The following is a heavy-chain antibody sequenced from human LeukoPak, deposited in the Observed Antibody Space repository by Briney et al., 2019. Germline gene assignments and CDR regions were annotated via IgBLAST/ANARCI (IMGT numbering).Heavy chain of an antibody. CDR3: ARDRNGVYYYYYMDV. D-gene: IGHD2-8*01. J-gene: IGHJ6*03. CDR2: INHSGST. Sequence: SETLSLTCAVYGGSFSGYYWSWIRQPPGKGLEWIGEINHSGSTNYNPSLKSRVTISVDTSKNQFSLKLSSVTAEDTAVYYCARDRNGVYYYYYMDVWGKGTTVTVSS. CDR1: GGSFSGYY. V-gene: IGHV4-34*01.